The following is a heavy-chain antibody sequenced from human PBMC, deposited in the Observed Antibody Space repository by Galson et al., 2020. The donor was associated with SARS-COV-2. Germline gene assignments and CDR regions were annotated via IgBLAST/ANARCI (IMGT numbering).Heavy chain of an antibody. CDR1: GFTFSDYY. Sequence: GGSLRLSCAASGFTFSDYYMSWIRQAPGKGLEWVSYISSSGSTIYYADSVKGRFTISRDNAKNSLYLQMNSLRAEDTAVYYCARDRAYCGGDCYSDDAFDIWGQGTMVTVSS. D-gene: IGHD2-21*02. CDR3: ARDRAYCGGDCYSDDAFDI. CDR2: ISSSGSTI. V-gene: IGHV3-11*01. J-gene: IGHJ3*02.